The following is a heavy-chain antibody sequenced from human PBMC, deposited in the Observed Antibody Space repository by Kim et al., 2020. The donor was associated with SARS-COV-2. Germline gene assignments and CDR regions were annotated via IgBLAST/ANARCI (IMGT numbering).Heavy chain of an antibody. V-gene: IGHV4-38-2*02. CDR2: IYHSGRT. D-gene: IGHD3-22*01. CDR1: GYSISSDYF. CDR3: ARGPFDSSGYSGFDY. Sequence: SETLSLTCTVSGYSISSDYFWGWIRQPPGKGLEWIGSIYHSGRTYYNPSLKSRVTISVDTSKNQFSLKLTSVTAADTAVYYCARGPFDSSGYSGFDYWGQGTLVTVSS. J-gene: IGHJ4*02.